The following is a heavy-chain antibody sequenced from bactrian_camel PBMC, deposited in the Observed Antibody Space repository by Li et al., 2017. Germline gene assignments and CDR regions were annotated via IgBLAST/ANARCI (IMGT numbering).Heavy chain of an antibody. CDR3: ATLMWASG. CDR2: IYTSIVST. J-gene: IGHJ4*01. V-gene: IGHV3S1*01. Sequence: HVQLVESGGGSVQAGGSLRLSCAASGYTYSSHCMAWFRQAPGKEREGVAAIYTSIVSTYYADSVKGRFTISQDNAKNMVYLQMNSLKTEDTGLYYCATLMWASGWGQGTQVTVS. CDR1: GYTYSSHC.